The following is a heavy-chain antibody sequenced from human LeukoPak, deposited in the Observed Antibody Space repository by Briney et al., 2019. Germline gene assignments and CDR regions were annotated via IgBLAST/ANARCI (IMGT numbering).Heavy chain of an antibody. D-gene: IGHD6-19*01. CDR1: GGSFSGFY. Sequence: PSETLSLTCGVYGGSFSGFYWSWIRQPPGKGLEWIGEINHSGSTNYNPSLKSRVTISVDTSKNQFSLKLSSVTAADTAVYYCARHFAGSSGWYRGYYFDYRGQGTLVTVSS. V-gene: IGHV4-34*01. CDR3: ARHFAGSSGWYRGYYFDY. CDR2: INHSGST. J-gene: IGHJ4*02.